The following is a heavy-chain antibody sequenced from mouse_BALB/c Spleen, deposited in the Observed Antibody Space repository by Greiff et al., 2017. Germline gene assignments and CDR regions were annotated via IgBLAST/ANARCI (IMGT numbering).Heavy chain of an antibody. CDR2: IRLKSNNYAT. D-gene: IGHD2-3*01. V-gene: IGHV6-6*02. J-gene: IGHJ4*01. CDR3: TRWLLRDYYAMDY. Sequence: EVKVVESGGGLVQPGGSMKLSCVASGFTFSNYWMNWVRQSPEKGLEWVAEIRLKSNNYATHYAESVKGRFTISRDDSKSSVYLQMNNLRAEDTGIYYCTRWLLRDYYAMDYWGQGTSVTVSS. CDR1: GFTFSNYW.